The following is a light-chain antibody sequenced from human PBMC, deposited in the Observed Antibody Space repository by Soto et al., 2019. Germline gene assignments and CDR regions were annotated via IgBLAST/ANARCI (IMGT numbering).Light chain of an antibody. Sequence: SLLTQPSSVTGSPGQSIAMSCTGTSSDVGTHNFVSWYQQHPGKAPKLIIYDVSNRPSGVSDRFFGSKSGNTASLTISGLQAEDEADYYCSSFTTTNTYVFGTGTKVTVL. J-gene: IGLJ1*01. CDR1: SSDVGTHNF. CDR3: SSFTTTNTYV. V-gene: IGLV2-14*03. CDR2: DVS.